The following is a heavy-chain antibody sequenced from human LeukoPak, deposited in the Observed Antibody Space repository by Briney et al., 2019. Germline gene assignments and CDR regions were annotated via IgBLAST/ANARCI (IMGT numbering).Heavy chain of an antibody. CDR2: INPGGGNT. V-gene: IGHV1-46*01. Sequence: GASVKVSCKASGYTFTNYYIHWVRQAPGQGLEWMGLINPGGGNTNYAQNFQGRVTMTRDTSISTAYMELSRLRSDDTAVYYCAREGGGSGSRHGFDYWGQGTLVTVSS. CDR3: AREGGGSGSRHGFDY. D-gene: IGHD3-10*01. J-gene: IGHJ4*02. CDR1: GYTFTNYY.